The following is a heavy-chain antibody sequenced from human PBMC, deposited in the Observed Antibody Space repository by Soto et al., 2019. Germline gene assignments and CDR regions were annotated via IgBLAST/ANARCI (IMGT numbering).Heavy chain of an antibody. CDR3: ARVLGYCSGGSCYGGYYGMDV. J-gene: IGHJ6*02. CDR2: INPSGGST. Sequence: ASVKVSCKASGYTFTSYYMHWVRQAPGQGLEWMGIINPSGGSTSYAQKFQGRVTMTRDTSTSTVYMELSSLRSEDTAVYYCARVLGYCSGGSCYGGYYGMDVWGQGTTVTVSS. D-gene: IGHD2-15*01. V-gene: IGHV1-46*03. CDR1: GYTFTSYY.